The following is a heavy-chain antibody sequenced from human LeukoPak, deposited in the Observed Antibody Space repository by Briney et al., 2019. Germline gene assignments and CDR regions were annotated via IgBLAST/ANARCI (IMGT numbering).Heavy chain of an antibody. CDR1: GFTFSSYW. J-gene: IGHJ4*02. CDR3: ARSSPGIAVAGSGY. CDR2: INSDGSST. D-gene: IGHD6-19*01. V-gene: IGHV3-74*01. Sequence: HPGGSLRLSCAASGFTFSSYWMHWVRQAPGKGLVWVSRINSDGSSTTYADSVKGRFTISRDNAKNTLYLQMSSLRAEDTAVYYCARSSPGIAVAGSGYWGQGTLVTVSS.